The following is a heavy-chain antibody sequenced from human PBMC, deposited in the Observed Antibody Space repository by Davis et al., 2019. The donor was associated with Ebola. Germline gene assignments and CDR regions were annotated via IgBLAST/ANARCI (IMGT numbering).Heavy chain of an antibody. CDR3: ARGYGDYVFYYYGMDV. CDR2: IRSKAYGGTT. J-gene: IGHJ6*02. V-gene: IGHV3-71*01. CDR1: GFTFSTYA. Sequence: GGSLRLSCAASGFTFSTYAMSWVRQAPGKGLEWVGFIRSKAYGGTTEYAASVKGRFTISRDDSKNTLYLQMNSLRAEDTAVYYCARGYGDYVFYYYGMDVWGQGTTVTVSS. D-gene: IGHD4-17*01.